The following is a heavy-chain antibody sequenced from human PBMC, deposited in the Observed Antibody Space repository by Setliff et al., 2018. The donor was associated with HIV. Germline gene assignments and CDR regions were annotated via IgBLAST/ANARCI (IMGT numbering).Heavy chain of an antibody. CDR2: ISPYNGHT. CDR3: ARLGRGWSDSYYYAMDV. V-gene: IGHV1-18*01. CDR1: GYTFPTYG. Sequence: ASVKVSCKPSGYTFPTYGISWVRQAPGHGLEWMGWISPYNGHTKYAQTFQGRVTMTIDTSTNSAYMELRSLRSDDTAVYFCARLGRGWSDSYYYAMDVWGQGTTVTV. J-gene: IGHJ6*02. D-gene: IGHD6-19*01.